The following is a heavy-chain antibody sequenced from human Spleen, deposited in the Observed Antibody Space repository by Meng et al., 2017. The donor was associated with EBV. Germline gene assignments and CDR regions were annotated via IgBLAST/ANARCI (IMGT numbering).Heavy chain of an antibody. J-gene: IGHJ4*02. Sequence: QVQLGESGAEVKKPGASAKVSCKASGYTFTSYYMHWGRQAPGQGLEYMGRINPQNGGAHFVQKFQGRFTVTRDTSISTAYMELSSLTFDDTAVYYCAGGWAPDYWGQGTLVTVFS. V-gene: IGHV1-2*06. CDR1: GYTFTSYY. CDR3: AGGWAPDY. CDR2: INPQNGGA. D-gene: IGHD6-19*01.